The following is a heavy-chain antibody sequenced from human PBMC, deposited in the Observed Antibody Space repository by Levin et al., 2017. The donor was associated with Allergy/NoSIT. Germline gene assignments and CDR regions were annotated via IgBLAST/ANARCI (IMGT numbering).Heavy chain of an antibody. CDR2: ISYDGSNK. D-gene: IGHD3-10*01. V-gene: IGHV3-30*18. J-gene: IGHJ4*02. CDR3: AKGGGSGSYRMMDY. CDR1: GFTFSSYG. Sequence: GGSLRLSCAASGFTFSSYGMHWVRQAPGKGLEWVAVISYDGSNKYYADSVKGRFTISRDNSKNTLYLQMNSLRAEDTAVYYCAKGGGSGSYRMMDYWGQGTLVTVSS.